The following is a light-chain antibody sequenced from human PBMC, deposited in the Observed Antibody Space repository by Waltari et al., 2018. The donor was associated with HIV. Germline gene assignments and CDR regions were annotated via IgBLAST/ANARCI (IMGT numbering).Light chain of an antibody. Sequence: QSVLTQPPSASGTPGQRVTISCSGSGSNIGTRPVNWYQQLAGSAPKLLIYRRTLRPSGVPGLFSGSKSAPSASLAISGLQSEDEATYCCASWDDSLNGVIFGGGTELTVL. J-gene: IGLJ2*01. CDR1: GSNIGTRP. CDR2: RRT. CDR3: ASWDDSLNGVI. V-gene: IGLV1-44*01.